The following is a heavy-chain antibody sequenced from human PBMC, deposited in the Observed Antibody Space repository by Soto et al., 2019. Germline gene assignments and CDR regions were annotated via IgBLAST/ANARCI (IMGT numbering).Heavy chain of an antibody. CDR2: IYWDDDK. D-gene: IGHD1-7*01. CDR1: GFSLSTSGVG. CDR3: AHILSWNWHGAFDI. Sequence: GSGPTLVNPTQTLTLTCTFSGFSLSTSGVGVGWIRQPPGKALEWLALIYWDDDKRYSPPLKSRLTITKDTSKNQVVLTMTNMDPVDTATYYCAHILSWNWHGAFDIWGQGTMVTVSS. J-gene: IGHJ3*02. V-gene: IGHV2-5*02.